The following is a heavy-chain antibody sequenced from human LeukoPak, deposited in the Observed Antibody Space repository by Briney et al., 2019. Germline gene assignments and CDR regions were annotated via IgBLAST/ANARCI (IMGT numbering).Heavy chain of an antibody. CDR3: ARGRAPPILWPGDGMDV. V-gene: IGHV4-30-2*01. J-gene: IGHJ6*02. CDR1: GGSISSGGYY. Sequence: SQTLSLTCTVSGGSISSGGYYWSWIRQPPGKGLEWIGYIYHSGSTYYNPSLKSRVTISVDRSKNQFSLKLSSVTAADTAVYYCARGRAPPILWPGDGMDVWGQGTTVTVSS. D-gene: IGHD2-21*01. CDR2: IYHSGST.